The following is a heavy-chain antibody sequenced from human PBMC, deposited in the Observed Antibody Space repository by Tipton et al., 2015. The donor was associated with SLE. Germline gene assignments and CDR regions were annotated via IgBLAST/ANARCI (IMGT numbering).Heavy chain of an antibody. CDR2: IYYSGST. Sequence: GLVKPSETLSLTCAVSGYSISSGYYWGWIRQPPGKGLEWIGYIYYSGSTNYNPSLKSRVTISVDTSKNQFSLKLSSVTAADTAVYYCARDRGAVAGPYNWFDPWGQGTLVTVSS. CDR1: GYSISSGYY. J-gene: IGHJ5*02. V-gene: IGHV4-61*01. D-gene: IGHD6-19*01. CDR3: ARDRGAVAGPYNWFDP.